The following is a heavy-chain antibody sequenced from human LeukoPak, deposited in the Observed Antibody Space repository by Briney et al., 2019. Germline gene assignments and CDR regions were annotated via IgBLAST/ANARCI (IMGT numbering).Heavy chain of an antibody. Sequence: GGSLRLSCTASGFSVSAIYLSWVRQVPGKGLQWVSGIYSAGTSFHAESLEGRFTVSSDFSKNILYLQMNSLRAEDTAIYYCATYRQVLLPFESWGQGTLVTVSS. D-gene: IGHD2-8*02. V-gene: IGHV3-53*01. CDR2: IYSAGTS. CDR1: GFSVSAIY. J-gene: IGHJ4*02. CDR3: ATYRQVLLPFES.